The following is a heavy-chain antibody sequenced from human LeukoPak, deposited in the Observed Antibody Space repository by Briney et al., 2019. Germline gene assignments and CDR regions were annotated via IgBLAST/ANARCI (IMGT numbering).Heavy chain of an antibody. Sequence: PGGSLRLSCAASGFAFSSYGMHWVRQAPGKGLEWVAVIWYDGSNKYYADSVKGRFTISRDNSKNTLYLQMNSLRSEDTAVYYCARTYYYDSSGYYLDAFDIWGQGTMVTVSS. CDR2: IWYDGSNK. CDR3: ARTYYYDSSGYYLDAFDI. D-gene: IGHD3-22*01. V-gene: IGHV3-33*01. CDR1: GFAFSSYG. J-gene: IGHJ3*02.